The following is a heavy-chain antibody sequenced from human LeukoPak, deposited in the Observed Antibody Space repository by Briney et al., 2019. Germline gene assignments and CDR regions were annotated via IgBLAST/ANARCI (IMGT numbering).Heavy chain of an antibody. CDR3: ARDGYCSSISCYDGQPMTNGNWFDP. CDR1: GYPFSGHN. Sequence: ASVKVSCKASGYPFSGHNMHWVRQAPGQGLEWMGWINPDSGGTNYAQKFQGRVTMTRDKSISTVYMELSRLRTDDTAVYFCARDGYCSSISCYDGQPMTNGNWFDPWGQGTLVTVSS. CDR2: INPDSGGT. J-gene: IGHJ5*02. V-gene: IGHV1-2*02. D-gene: IGHD2-2*01.